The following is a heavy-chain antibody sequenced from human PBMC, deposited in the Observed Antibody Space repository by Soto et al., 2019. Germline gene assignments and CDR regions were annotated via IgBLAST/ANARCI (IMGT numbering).Heavy chain of an antibody. Sequence: QVHLVQSGGEVKKPGASVKVSCKASGYTFTTYTMHWVRQAPGQGLEWMGWINAGNGNTKFSQKFQGRVTITRDTSATTAYMELTPPTTEDTAFYYCARGGGGPAAGPFHFDYWGQGTQVTVSS. CDR1: GYTFTTYT. CDR2: INAGNGNT. J-gene: IGHJ4*02. CDR3: ARGGGGPAAGPFHFDY. D-gene: IGHD6-13*01. V-gene: IGHV1-3*01.